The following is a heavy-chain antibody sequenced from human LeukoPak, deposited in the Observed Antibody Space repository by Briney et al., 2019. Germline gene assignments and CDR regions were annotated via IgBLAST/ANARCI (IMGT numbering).Heavy chain of an antibody. CDR2: IYTSGST. CDR3: ARSHGRDDFFFDY. J-gene: IGHJ4*02. V-gene: IGHV4-61*09. CDR1: GGSISSGIYY. Sequence: SQTLSLTCTVSGGSISSGIYYWSWIRQPAGKGLEWIGHIYTSGSTNYNPSLKSRVTISIDTSKNQFSLKLSSVTAADTAVYYCARSHGRDDFFFDYWGQGTLVTVSS. D-gene: IGHD5-24*01.